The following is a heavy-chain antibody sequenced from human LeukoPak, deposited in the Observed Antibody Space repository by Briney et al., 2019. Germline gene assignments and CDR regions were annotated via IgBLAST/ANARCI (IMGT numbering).Heavy chain of an antibody. CDR1: GFTVSSNY. Sequence: GGSLRLSCAASGFTVSSNYMSWVRQAPGKGLEWVSVIYSGGSTYYADCVKGRFTISRDNSKNTLYLQMNSLRDEDTAVYYRAREGGVNPAEGWFDPWGQGTLVPVSS. D-gene: IGHD1-26*01. CDR3: AREGGVNPAEGWFDP. CDR2: IYSGGST. V-gene: IGHV3-66*01. J-gene: IGHJ5*02.